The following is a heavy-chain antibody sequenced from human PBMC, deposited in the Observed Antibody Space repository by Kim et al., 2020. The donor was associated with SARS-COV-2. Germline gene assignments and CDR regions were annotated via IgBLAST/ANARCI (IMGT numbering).Heavy chain of an antibody. V-gene: IGHV1-8*01. CDR1: GYTFTSYD. J-gene: IGHJ5*02. CDR2: MNPNSGNT. D-gene: IGHD2-2*03. Sequence: ASVKVSCKASGYTFTSYDINWVRQATGQGLEWMGWMNPNSGNTGYAQKFQGRVTMTRNTSISTAYMELSSLRSEDTAVYYCARMDIVVVPPASNWFDPWGQGTLVTVSS. CDR3: ARMDIVVVPPASNWFDP.